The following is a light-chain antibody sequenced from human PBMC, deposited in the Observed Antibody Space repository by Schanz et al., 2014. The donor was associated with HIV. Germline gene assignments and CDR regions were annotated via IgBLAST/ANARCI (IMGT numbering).Light chain of an antibody. V-gene: IGKV3D-20*02. Sequence: EILLTQSPGTLSLSPGERATLSCRASQSLISNSLAWYQARPGLAPRLLIYDASSRATGIPDRFSGSGSSTDFTLTISSLEPEDFAVYYCQQRSTWPLTFGGGTKVGIK. CDR1: QSLISNS. CDR2: DAS. CDR3: QQRSTWPLT. J-gene: IGKJ4*01.